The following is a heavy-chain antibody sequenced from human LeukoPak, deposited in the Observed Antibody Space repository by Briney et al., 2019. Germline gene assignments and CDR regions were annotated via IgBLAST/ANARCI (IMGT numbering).Heavy chain of an antibody. J-gene: IGHJ4*02. Sequence: GGSLRLSCAASGFTFSSYGMHWVRQAPGKGLEWVAVISYDGSNKYYADSVKGRFTISRDNSKNTLYLQMNSLRAEDTAVYYCARGGSYPLDYRGQGTLVTVSS. V-gene: IGHV3-30*03. D-gene: IGHD1-26*01. CDR3: ARGGSYPLDY. CDR2: ISYDGSNK. CDR1: GFTFSSYG.